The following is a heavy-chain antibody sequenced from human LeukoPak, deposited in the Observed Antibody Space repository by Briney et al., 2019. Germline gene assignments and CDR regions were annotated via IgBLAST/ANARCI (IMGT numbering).Heavy chain of an antibody. D-gene: IGHD2-21*02. J-gene: IGHJ4*02. CDR3: ARDQLRCGGDCYSYYFDY. Sequence: GGSLRLSCAASGFTFSSYSMNWVRQAPGKGLEWVSSISSSSSYIYCADSVKGRFTISRDNAKNSLYLQMNSLRAEDTAVYYCARDQLRCGGDCYSYYFDYWGQGTLVTVSS. V-gene: IGHV3-21*01. CDR2: ISSSSSYI. CDR1: GFTFSSYS.